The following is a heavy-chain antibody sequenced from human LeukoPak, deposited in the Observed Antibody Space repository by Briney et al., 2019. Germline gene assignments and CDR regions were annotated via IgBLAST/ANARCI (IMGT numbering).Heavy chain of an antibody. V-gene: IGHV3-49*03. Sequence: GGSLRLSCTASGFTFGDYAMSWFRQAPGKGLEWVGFIRSKAYGGTTEYAASVKGRFTISRDDSKSMAYLQMNSLKTEDTAVYYCTRVVLGYCGGNPHLDYWGQGTLVTVSS. CDR1: GFTFGDYA. D-gene: IGHD2-21*01. J-gene: IGHJ4*02. CDR3: TRVVLGYCGGNPHLDY. CDR2: IRSKAYGGTT.